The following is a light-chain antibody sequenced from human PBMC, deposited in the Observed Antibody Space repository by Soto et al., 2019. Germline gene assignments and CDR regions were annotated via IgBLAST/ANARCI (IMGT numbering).Light chain of an antibody. V-gene: IGKV3-20*01. CDR1: LSITRY. CDR3: QQYGGSPRIT. CDR2: DAS. Sequence: EIVLTQSPGTLSLSPGERATLSCRASLSITRYLVWYQQKPGQAPRLLIYDASNRATGIPARFSGSGSGTDFTLIINRLEPEDVAIYYCQQYGGSPRITFGQGTRLEI. J-gene: IGKJ5*01.